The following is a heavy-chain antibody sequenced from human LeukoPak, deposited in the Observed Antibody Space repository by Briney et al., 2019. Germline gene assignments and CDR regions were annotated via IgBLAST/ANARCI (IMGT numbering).Heavy chain of an antibody. J-gene: IGHJ4*02. V-gene: IGHV4-39*01. Sequence: SETLSLTCTVSGGSISITNYYWGWIRQPPGKGLEWIGSINYSGSTYYNPPLQSRVTISVDTSKNQFSLRLSSVTAADTTLFYCARHRGGSSPSVFDSWGQGTLVTVSS. D-gene: IGHD2-15*01. CDR2: INYSGST. CDR3: ARHRGGSSPSVFDS. CDR1: GGSISITNYY.